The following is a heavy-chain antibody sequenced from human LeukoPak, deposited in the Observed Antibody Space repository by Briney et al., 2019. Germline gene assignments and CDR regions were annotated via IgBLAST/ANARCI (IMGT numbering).Heavy chain of an antibody. CDR2: INPNSGGT. J-gene: IGHJ2*01. CDR1: GYTFTGYY. V-gene: IGHV1-2*02. D-gene: IGHD4-23*01. CDR3: AREVVTESWYFDL. Sequence: VSVKVSCKASGYTFTGYYMHWVRQAPGQGLEWMGWINPNSGGTNYAQKFEGRVTMTRDTSISTAYMELSRLRSDDTAVYYCAREVVTESWYFDLWGRGTLVTVSS.